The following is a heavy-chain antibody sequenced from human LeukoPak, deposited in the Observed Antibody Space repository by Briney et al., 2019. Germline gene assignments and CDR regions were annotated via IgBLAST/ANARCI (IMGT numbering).Heavy chain of an antibody. J-gene: IGHJ4*02. CDR3: AKEDPAIILGIDY. CDR1: GFIFSSYA. Sequence: PGGSLRLSCAASGFIFSSYAMSWVRQAPGKGLEWVSAITGSGASTYYADSVRGRFTISRDNSKNTLFLQLDSLRVEDTAVYYCAKEDPAIILGIDYWGQGALVIVSS. CDR2: ITGSGAST. V-gene: IGHV3-23*01. D-gene: IGHD5-18*01.